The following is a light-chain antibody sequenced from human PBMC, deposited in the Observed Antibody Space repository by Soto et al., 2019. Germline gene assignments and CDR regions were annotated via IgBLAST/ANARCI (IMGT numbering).Light chain of an antibody. V-gene: IGLV7-46*01. CDR2: DTS. CDR3: QSFDTSLNGLI. Sequence: QAVVTQEPSLTVSPGGTVTLTCGSSTGTLTSGHFPYWFQQKPGQAPRALIFDTSNKHSWTPARFSGSLLGGKAALTLSGAQPEDEADYYCQSFDTSLNGLIFGGGTKVTVL. CDR1: TGTLTSGHF. J-gene: IGLJ2*01.